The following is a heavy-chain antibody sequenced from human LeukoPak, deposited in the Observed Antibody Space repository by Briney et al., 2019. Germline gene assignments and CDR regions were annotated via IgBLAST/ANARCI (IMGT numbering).Heavy chain of an antibody. D-gene: IGHD1-26*01. CDR3: AKWIFPSPSSGSYAGYDY. CDR1: GFTFSDYY. Sequence: PGGSLRLSCAASGFTFSDYYMSWIRQAPGKGLEWVSYISSSGSTIYYADSVKGRFTISRDNAKNSLYLQMNSLRAEDTAVYYCAKWIFPSPSSGSYAGYDYWGQGTLVTVSS. J-gene: IGHJ4*02. CDR2: ISSSGSTI. V-gene: IGHV3-11*04.